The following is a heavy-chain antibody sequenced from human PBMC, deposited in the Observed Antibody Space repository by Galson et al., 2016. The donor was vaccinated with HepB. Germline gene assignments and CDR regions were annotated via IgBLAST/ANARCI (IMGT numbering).Heavy chain of an antibody. CDR1: GSIFTNYW. V-gene: IGHV5-51*01. D-gene: IGHD2-15*01. J-gene: IGHJ3*02. Sequence: QSGAEVKKPGESLKISCKGSGSIFTNYWIGWVRQMPGKGLEWMGSIYPGDSDTRYSLSFQGQVTISADKSISTAYLEWSSLKASDTAMYYCASHMVVADISNAFDMWGQGTLVTVSS. CDR2: IYPGDSDT. CDR3: ASHMVVADISNAFDM.